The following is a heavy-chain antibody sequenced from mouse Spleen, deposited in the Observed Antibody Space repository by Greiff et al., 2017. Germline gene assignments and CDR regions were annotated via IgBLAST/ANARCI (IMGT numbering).Heavy chain of an antibody. Sequence: VQLQQPGAELVMPGASVKLSCKASGYTFTSYWMHWVKQRPGQGLEWIGEIDPSDSYTNYNQKFKGKATLTVDKSSSTAYMQLSSLTSEDSAVYYCARTAFDYWGQGTTLTVSS. CDR1: GYTFTSYW. CDR2: IDPSDSYT. V-gene: IGHV1-69*01. J-gene: IGHJ2*01. CDR3: ARTAFDY.